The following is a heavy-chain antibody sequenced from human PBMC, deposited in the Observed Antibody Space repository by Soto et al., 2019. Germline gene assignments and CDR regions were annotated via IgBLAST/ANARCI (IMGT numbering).Heavy chain of an antibody. CDR2: IKEDGSEK. CDR1: GFTFSSYC. Sequence: PGGSLRLSCAASGFTFSSYCMSWVRQAPGKGLEWLGNIKEDGSEKYFVDSVKGRFTISRDNAKNSLYLQMNSLRAEDTAVYYCARDVYYYDSSGSRYYSDYWGQGT. D-gene: IGHD3-22*01. CDR3: ARDVYYYDSSGSRYYSDY. J-gene: IGHJ4*02. V-gene: IGHV3-7*05.